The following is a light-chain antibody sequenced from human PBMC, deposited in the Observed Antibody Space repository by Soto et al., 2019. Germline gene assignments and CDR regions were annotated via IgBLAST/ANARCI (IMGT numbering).Light chain of an antibody. CDR3: QLYNSYPS. V-gene: IGKV1-5*03. CDR1: KSISSW. J-gene: IGKJ1*01. CDR2: KAS. Sequence: DIQMTQSPSTLSASVGDRVTITCRASKSISSWLAWYQQKPGQAPKLLIYKASSLESGVPSRFSGSGSGTEFTLNIRRLQPDDFATSYFQLYNSYPSFGQGTKVEI.